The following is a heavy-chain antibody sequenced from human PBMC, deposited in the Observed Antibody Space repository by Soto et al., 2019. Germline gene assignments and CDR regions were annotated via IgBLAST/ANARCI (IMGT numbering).Heavy chain of an antibody. CDR2: ISPGDSDA. Sequence: GESLKISCKGSGYSFSNYWIGWVRQMPGKGLEWMGIISPGDSDARYNPSLHGQVTFSADMSSKTAYLQWSSLKASDTAMYYCARRITTFGVTTKRYFDYWGQGTLVTVSS. V-gene: IGHV5-51*01. CDR3: ARRITTFGVTTKRYFDY. J-gene: IGHJ4*02. CDR1: GYSFSNYW. D-gene: IGHD3-3*01.